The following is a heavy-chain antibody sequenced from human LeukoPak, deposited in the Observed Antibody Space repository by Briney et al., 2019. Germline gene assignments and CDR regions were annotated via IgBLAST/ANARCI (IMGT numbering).Heavy chain of an antibody. Sequence: PSETLSLTCTVSGGSISSGSYYWSWIRQPAGKGLEWIGRIYTSGSTNYNPSLKSRVTISVDTSKNQFSLKLSSVTAADTAVYYCARESLSSGWYGPYGAFDIWGQGTMVTVSS. D-gene: IGHD6-19*01. V-gene: IGHV4-61*02. CDR1: GGSISSGSYY. CDR2: IYTSGST. CDR3: ARESLSSGWYGPYGAFDI. J-gene: IGHJ3*02.